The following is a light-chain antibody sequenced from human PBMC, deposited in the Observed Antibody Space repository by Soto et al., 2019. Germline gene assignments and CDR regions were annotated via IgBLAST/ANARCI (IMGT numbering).Light chain of an antibody. J-gene: IGKJ1*01. CDR1: HSVNSH. CDR3: QHYNNWPR. Sequence: MMMTQSPATLSASPGERVTLSCRTSHSVNSHVAWYQQKPGQAPRLLLYGASTRATGIPVRFSGSGFGTEFTLTISSLQSEDFAVYYCQHYNNWPRFGQGTKVDI. V-gene: IGKV3-15*01. CDR2: GAS.